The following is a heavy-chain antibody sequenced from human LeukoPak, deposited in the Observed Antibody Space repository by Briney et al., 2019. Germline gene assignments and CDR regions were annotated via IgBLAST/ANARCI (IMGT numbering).Heavy chain of an antibody. J-gene: IGHJ5*02. CDR2: IYTSGST. CDR3: ASKYSSSWYPT. Sequence: SETFSLTCTVSGGAISRYYWSWIRQPAGKGLEWIGRIYTSGSTNYNPSLKSRVTISLDTSKNQFSLKLSSVTAADTAVYYCASKYSSSWYPTWGQGTLVTVSS. CDR1: GGAISRYY. D-gene: IGHD6-13*01. V-gene: IGHV4-4*07.